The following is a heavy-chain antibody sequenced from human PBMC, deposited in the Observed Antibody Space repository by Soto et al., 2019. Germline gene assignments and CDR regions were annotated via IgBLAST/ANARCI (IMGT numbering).Heavy chain of an antibody. J-gene: IGHJ6*02. CDR1: GFTFSGYE. D-gene: IGHD2-2*01. CDR3: ARARQPSNSRPVAYFYHGMDV. V-gene: IGHV3-48*03. CDR2: IRGSGSTI. Sequence: PGGSLRLSCAASGFTFSGYEMNWVRQAPGKGLEWVSYIRGSGSTIHYADSVKGRFTISRDNAKKSLYLQMNSLRAEDTAVYYCARARQPSNSRPVAYFYHGMDVWGLGTTVTVSS.